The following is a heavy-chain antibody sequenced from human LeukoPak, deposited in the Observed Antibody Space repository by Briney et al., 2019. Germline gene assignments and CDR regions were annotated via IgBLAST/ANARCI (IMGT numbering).Heavy chain of an antibody. V-gene: IGHV3-23*01. J-gene: IGHJ4*02. D-gene: IGHD2-21*02. CDR3: AKDLSLYCGGDCYRNEFYFDY. CDR2: ISGSGGST. CDR1: GFTFSNYA. Sequence: PGGSLRLYCAASGFTFSNYAMSWVRQAPGKGLEWVSAISGSGGSTYYADSVKGRFTISRDKSKNTLYLQMNSLRAEDTAVYYCAKDLSLYCGGDCYRNEFYFDYWGQGTLVTVSS.